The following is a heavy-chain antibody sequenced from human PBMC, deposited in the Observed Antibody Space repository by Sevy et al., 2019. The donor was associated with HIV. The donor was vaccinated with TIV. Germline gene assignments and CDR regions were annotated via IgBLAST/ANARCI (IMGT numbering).Heavy chain of an antibody. CDR1: GFIFSNYA. V-gene: IGHV3-30*02. CDR2: IRYDGSNK. D-gene: IGHD2-2*01. CDR3: AKVRYCSSASCHSSAADRAFYYSYYGVDV. J-gene: IGHJ6*02. Sequence: GGSLRLSCAASGFIFSNYAMHWVRQAPGQGLEWLAFIRYDGSNKHYADSVKGRFTISRDNSKERLYLQMNSLRTEETAVYYCAKVRYCSSASCHSSAADRAFYYSYYGVDVWGQGTTVTVSS.